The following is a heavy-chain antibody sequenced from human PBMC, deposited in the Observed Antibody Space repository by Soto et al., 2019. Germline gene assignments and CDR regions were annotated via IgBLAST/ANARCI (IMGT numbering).Heavy chain of an antibody. D-gene: IGHD6-6*01. CDR1: GFTFSSYA. J-gene: IGHJ6*02. CDR2: ISGSGATT. CDR3: AKPPYSSSTFYYYGMDV. Sequence: EVQLVESGGGLVQPGGSLRLSCAASGFTFSSYAMSWVRQAPGKGLEWVSAISGSGATTYHADSVKGRFTISRENSKNTLYLQMNSLRAEDTAVYYCAKPPYSSSTFYYYGMDVWGRGTTVTVSS. V-gene: IGHV3-23*04.